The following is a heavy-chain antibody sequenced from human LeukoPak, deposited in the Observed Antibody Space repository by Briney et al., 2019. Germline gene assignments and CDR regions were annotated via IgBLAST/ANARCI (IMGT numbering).Heavy chain of an antibody. J-gene: IGHJ4*02. D-gene: IGHD1-26*01. CDR2: INHSGST. Sequence: PSETLSLTCAVYGGSFSGYYWSWIRQPPGKGLEWIGEINHSGSTNYNPSLKSRVTISVDTSKNQFSLKLSSVTAADTAVYYCARVSWELLGALWYWGQGTLVTVSS. CDR3: ARVSWELLGALWY. V-gene: IGHV4-34*01. CDR1: GGSFSGYY.